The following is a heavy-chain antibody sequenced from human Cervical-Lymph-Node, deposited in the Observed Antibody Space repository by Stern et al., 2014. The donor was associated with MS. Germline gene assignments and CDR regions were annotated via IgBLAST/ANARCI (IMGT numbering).Heavy chain of an antibody. V-gene: IGHV5-51*01. D-gene: IGHD1-14*01. Sequence: VQLVQSGAELIRPGESLKISCKGSGFKFSIYWIAWVRQMPGKGLEWMGIIYPGDSETRYRPYFQGQVTMSANKYTRPAYLQLSSLNASDTAMYFCARQTTAWASDVWGQGTLVTVSS. J-gene: IGHJ4*02. CDR2: IYPGDSET. CDR1: GFKFSIYW. CDR3: ARQTTAWASDV.